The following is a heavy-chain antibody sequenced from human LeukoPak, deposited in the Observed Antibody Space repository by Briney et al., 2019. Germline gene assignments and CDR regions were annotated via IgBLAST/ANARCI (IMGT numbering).Heavy chain of an antibody. CDR2: MNPKTGNT. Sequence: GASVTLSFKASEYTFNGYDINWVRQAPGQGLEWMGWMNPKTGNTGYAQKFQGRVTMTRDTSISTAYMELSRLTSDDTAVYVCARDDQRISSGVYWGQGTLVTVSS. J-gene: IGHJ4*02. D-gene: IGHD2/OR15-2a*01. V-gene: IGHV1-8*01. CDR3: ARDDQRISSGVY. CDR1: EYTFNGYD.